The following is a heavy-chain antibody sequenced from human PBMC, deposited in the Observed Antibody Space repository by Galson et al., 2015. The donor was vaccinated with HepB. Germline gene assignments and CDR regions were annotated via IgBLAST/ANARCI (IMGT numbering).Heavy chain of an antibody. D-gene: IGHD3-3*01. CDR3: ARTYYDFWSGYYLDYYYYMDV. CDR2: INPNSGGT. CDR1: GYTFTGYY. Sequence: SVKVSCKASGYTFTGYYMHWVRQAPGQGLEWMGRINPNSGGTNYAQKFQGRVTMTRDTSISTAYMELSRLRSDDTAVYYCARTYYDFWSGYYLDYYYYMDVWGKGTTVTVSS. V-gene: IGHV1-2*06. J-gene: IGHJ6*03.